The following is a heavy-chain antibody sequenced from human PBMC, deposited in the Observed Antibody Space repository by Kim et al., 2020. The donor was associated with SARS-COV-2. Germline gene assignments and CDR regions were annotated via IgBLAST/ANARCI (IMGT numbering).Heavy chain of an antibody. Sequence: GGSLRLSCAASGFTFSSYDMHWVRQAPGKGLEWVSAIGTAGDTSYYAASVRGLFTISRNTTKNSLYLQNNILSADTTAVYYSRTEYRSGWDRDSFYYG. CDR2: IGTAGDT. D-gene: IGHD6-19*01. V-gene: IGHV3-13*01. CDR1: GFTFSSYD. CDR3: RTEYRSGWDRDSFYYG. J-gene: IGHJ6*01.